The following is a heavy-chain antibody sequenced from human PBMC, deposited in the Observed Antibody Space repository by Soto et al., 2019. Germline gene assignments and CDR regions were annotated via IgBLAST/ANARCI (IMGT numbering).Heavy chain of an antibody. Sequence: QVPLVQSGAEVKKPGASVKVSCKASGYTFTSYGISWVRQAPGQGLEWMGWISAYNGNTNYAQKLQGRVTMTTDTYTSTAYMELRSLRSDDTAVYYCARSPGSYYYDSSGYYNWFDPWGQGTMVTVSS. CDR1: GYTFTSYG. V-gene: IGHV1-18*04. CDR2: ISAYNGNT. D-gene: IGHD3-22*01. CDR3: ARSPGSYYYDSSGYYNWFDP. J-gene: IGHJ5*02.